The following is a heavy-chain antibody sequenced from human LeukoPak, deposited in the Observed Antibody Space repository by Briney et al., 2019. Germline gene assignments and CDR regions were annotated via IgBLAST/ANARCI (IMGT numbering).Heavy chain of an antibody. CDR1: GGSLSSYY. D-gene: IGHD4/OR15-4a*01. CDR3: ARVVPPGGYYYYYMDV. J-gene: IGHJ6*03. Sequence: SETLSLTCTVSGGSLSSYYWSWIRQPAGKGLEWIGRIYTSGSTNYNPSLKSRVTMSVDTSKNQFSLKLSSVAAADTAVYYCARVVPPGGYYYYYMDVWGKGTTVTVSS. CDR2: IYTSGST. V-gene: IGHV4-4*07.